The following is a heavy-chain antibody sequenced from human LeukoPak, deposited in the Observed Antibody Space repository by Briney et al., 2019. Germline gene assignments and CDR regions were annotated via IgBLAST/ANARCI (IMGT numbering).Heavy chain of an antibody. J-gene: IGHJ4*02. CDR1: GGTFSSYA. V-gene: IGHV1-69*13. CDR3: ARTPCSSTSCHMYYFDY. CDR2: IIPILGTA. Sequence: SVKVSCKASGGTFSSYAISWVRQAPGQGLEWMGGIIPILGTANYAQKFQGRVTITADESTSTAYMELSSLRSEDTAVYYCARTPCSSTSCHMYYFDYWGQGTLVTVSS. D-gene: IGHD2-2*02.